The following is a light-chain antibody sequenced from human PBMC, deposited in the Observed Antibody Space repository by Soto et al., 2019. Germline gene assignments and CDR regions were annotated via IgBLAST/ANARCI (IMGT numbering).Light chain of an antibody. V-gene: IGKV1-5*01. J-gene: IGKJ5*01. CDR2: DAS. CDR1: HNIRNL. CDR3: QPYYTYST. Sequence: DIQLTQSPSTLSAAVGDSVTITCRASHNIRNLLAWYQQKPGKAPKPLIFDASTLKTGVPSRFGGSVSGAEINFTITGLQPDDFATYFCQPYYTYSTFGQGTRLEIK.